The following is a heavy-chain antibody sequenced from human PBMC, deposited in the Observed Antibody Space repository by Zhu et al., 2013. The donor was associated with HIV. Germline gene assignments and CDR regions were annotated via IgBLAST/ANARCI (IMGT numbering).Heavy chain of an antibody. J-gene: IGHJ4*02. D-gene: IGHD2-2*01. CDR2: IYYSGST. CDR1: GGSVSSDSNY. CDR3: AKVACSTSSCYSPDY. V-gene: IGHV4-61*01. Sequence: QVQLQESGPGLVKPSETLSLTCTVSGGSVSSDSNYWTWIRQPPGKGLEWIGYIYYSGSTIYNPSLKSRVTISVDTSKNQFSLSLNSVTAADTAVYYCAKVACSTSSCYSPDYWGQGTLVTVSS.